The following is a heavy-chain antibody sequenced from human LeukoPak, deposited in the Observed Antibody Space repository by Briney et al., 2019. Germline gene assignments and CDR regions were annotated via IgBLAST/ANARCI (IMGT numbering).Heavy chain of an antibody. V-gene: IGHV4-59*12. Sequence: SETLSLTCTVSGGSISSYYWSWIRQPPGKGLEWIGYIYYSGSTNYNPSLKSRVTISVDTSKNQFSLKLTSVTAADTAVYYCARAQEAVAIDYWGQGTLVTVSS. CDR1: GGSISSYY. CDR2: IYYSGST. D-gene: IGHD6-19*01. CDR3: ARAQEAVAIDY. J-gene: IGHJ4*02.